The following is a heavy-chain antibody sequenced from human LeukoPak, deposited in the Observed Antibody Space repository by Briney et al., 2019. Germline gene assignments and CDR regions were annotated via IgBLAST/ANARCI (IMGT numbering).Heavy chain of an antibody. D-gene: IGHD3-3*01. CDR3: ARLAYEYRYDFWSGFDY. CDR2: IYTSGST. CDR1: GGSISSYY. Sequence: SETLSLTCTVSGGSISSYYWSWIRQPPGKGLEWIGYIYTSGSTNYNPSLKSRVTISVDTSKNQFSLKLSSVTAADTAVYYCARLAYEYRYDFWSGFDYWGQGTLVTVSS. J-gene: IGHJ4*02. V-gene: IGHV4-4*09.